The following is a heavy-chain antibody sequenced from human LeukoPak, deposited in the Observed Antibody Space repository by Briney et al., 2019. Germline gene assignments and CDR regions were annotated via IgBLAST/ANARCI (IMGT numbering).Heavy chain of an antibody. CDR2: IIPIFGTA. J-gene: IGHJ4*02. D-gene: IGHD3-22*01. Sequence: SVKVSCKASGFTFRNYGMHWVRQAPGQGLEWMGGIIPIFGTANYAQKFQGRVTITTDESTSTAYMELSSLRSEDTAVYYCAREGFYYDSSGPCYYFDYWGQGTLVTVSS. CDR1: GFTFRNYG. V-gene: IGHV1-69*05. CDR3: AREGFYYDSSGPCYYFDY.